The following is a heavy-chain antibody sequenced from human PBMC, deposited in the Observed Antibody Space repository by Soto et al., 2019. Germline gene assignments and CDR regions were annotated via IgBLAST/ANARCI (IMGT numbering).Heavy chain of an antibody. Sequence: PSETLSLTCTVSGGSISSSSYYWGWIRQPPGKGLEWIGSIYYSGSTYYNPSLKSRVTISVDTSKNQFSLKLSSVTAADTAVYYCARQWLVQYYFDYWGQGTLVTVSS. J-gene: IGHJ4*02. D-gene: IGHD6-19*01. CDR2: IYYSGST. CDR3: ARQWLVQYYFDY. V-gene: IGHV4-39*01. CDR1: GGSISSSSYY.